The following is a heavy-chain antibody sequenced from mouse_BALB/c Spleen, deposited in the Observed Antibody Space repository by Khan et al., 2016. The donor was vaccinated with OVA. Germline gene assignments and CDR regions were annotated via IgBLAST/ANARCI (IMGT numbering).Heavy chain of an antibody. CDR1: GYTFTSYV. D-gene: IGHD1-1*01. CDR2: IHPYNDGT. Sequence: IQLVQSGPELVKPGTSVKMSCKASGYTFTSYVIHWVQQKPGLGLEWIGYIHPYNDGTIYNEKFKGKATLTSDKSSSPAYMELSSLTSEDSAVYYCARYGSSPYYALDYWGQGTSVTVSS. CDR3: ARYGSSPYYALDY. J-gene: IGHJ4*01. V-gene: IGHV1S136*01.